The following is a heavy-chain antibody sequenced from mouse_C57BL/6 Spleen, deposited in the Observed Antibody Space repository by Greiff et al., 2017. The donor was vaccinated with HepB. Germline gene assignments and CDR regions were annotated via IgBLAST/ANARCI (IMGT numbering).Heavy chain of an antibody. CDR3: ARWTVVGAMDY. CDR1: GYAFSSSW. D-gene: IGHD1-1*01. CDR2: IYPGDGDN. J-gene: IGHJ4*01. V-gene: IGHV1-82*01. Sequence: LEESGPELVKPGASVKISCKASGYAFSSSWMNWVKQRPGKGLEWIGRIYPGDGDNNYNGKFKGKATLTADKSSSTAYMQLSSLTSEDSAVYLGARWTVVGAMDYWGQGTSVTVSS.